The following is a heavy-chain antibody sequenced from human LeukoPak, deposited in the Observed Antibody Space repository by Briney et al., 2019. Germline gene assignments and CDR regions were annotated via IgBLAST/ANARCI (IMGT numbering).Heavy chain of an antibody. D-gene: IGHD5-12*01. CDR3: ARGGSGYGSGYYYYGMDV. CDR1: GFTFSSYW. CDR2: INGDGRST. V-gene: IGHV3-74*01. J-gene: IGHJ6*02. Sequence: GGSLTLSCLASGFTFSSYWIHWVRHAPGRGLVWVSRINGDGRSTSYADSVKGRFTISRDNAKNTLYLQMNSLRAEDTAVYYCARGGSGYGSGYYYYGMDVWGQGTTVTVSS.